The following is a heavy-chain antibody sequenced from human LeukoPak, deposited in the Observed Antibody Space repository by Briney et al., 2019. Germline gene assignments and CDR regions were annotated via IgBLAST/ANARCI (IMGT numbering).Heavy chain of an antibody. CDR2: ISGSGGST. J-gene: IGHJ4*02. V-gene: IGHV3-23*01. Sequence: GGSLRLSCAASGFTFSSYGMSWVRQAPGKGLEWVSAISGSGGSTYYADSVKGRFTISRDNSKNTLYLQMNSLRAEDTAVYYCARLGYYGSGSYYYFDYWGQGTLVTVSS. CDR3: ARLGYYGSGSYYYFDY. CDR1: GFTFSSYG. D-gene: IGHD3-10*01.